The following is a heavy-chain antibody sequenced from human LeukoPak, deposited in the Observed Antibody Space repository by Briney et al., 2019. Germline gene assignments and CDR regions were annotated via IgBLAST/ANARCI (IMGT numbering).Heavy chain of an antibody. CDR2: IYYSGST. D-gene: IGHD3-10*01. Sequence: PSETLSLTCAVYGGSFSGYYWSWIRQHPGKGLEWIGYIYYSGSTYYNPSLKSRVTISVDTSKNQFSLKLSSVTAADTAVYYCARVDGSGSSPLYYFDYWGQGTLVTVSS. V-gene: IGHV4-31*11. CDR3: ARVDGSGSSPLYYFDY. J-gene: IGHJ4*02. CDR1: GGSFSGYY.